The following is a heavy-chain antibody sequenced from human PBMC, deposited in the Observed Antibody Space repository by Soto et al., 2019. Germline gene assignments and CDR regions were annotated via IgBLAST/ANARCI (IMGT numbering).Heavy chain of an antibody. J-gene: IGHJ6*02. CDR1: GDSITGDDW. CDR2: IHDSGAT. Sequence: QVQLQESGPGLVQPSGTLSLTCAVSGDSITGDDWWSWVRQPPGKGLEWIGEIHDSGATNYNPSLKSRVTISIDKSKNQFSLKLNSVTAADTAMFYCAPQGFHRMGVWGRGTTVTVSS. V-gene: IGHV4-4*02. CDR3: APQGFHRMGV.